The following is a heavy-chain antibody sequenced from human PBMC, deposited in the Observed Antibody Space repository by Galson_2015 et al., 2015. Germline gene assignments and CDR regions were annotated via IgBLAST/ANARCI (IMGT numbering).Heavy chain of an antibody. J-gene: IGHJ4*02. CDR2: ISNDGSNK. V-gene: IGHV3-30-3*01. Sequence: SLRLSCAASGLTFSSYAMHWVRQAPGKGLEWVAVISNDGSNKYYADSVKGRFTISRDNSKNTLYLQMNSLRAEDTVVYYCARLGSLPFDYWGQGTLVTVSS. CDR1: GLTFSSYA. CDR3: ARLGSLPFDY.